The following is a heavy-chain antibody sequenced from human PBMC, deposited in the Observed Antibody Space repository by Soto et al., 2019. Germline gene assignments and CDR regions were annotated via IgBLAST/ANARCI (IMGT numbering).Heavy chain of an antibody. CDR1: GGSISSSSYY. D-gene: IGHD5-12*01. CDR2: IYYSGST. J-gene: IGHJ4*02. CDR3: ARQKIKSGYGYFDY. V-gene: IGHV4-39*01. Sequence: QLQLQESGPGLVKPSETLSLTCTVSGGSISSSSYYWGWIRQPPGKGLEWIGSIYYSGSTYYNPSLKSRVTISVDTSKNQFSLKLSSVTAADTAVYYCARQKIKSGYGYFDYWGQGTLVTVSS.